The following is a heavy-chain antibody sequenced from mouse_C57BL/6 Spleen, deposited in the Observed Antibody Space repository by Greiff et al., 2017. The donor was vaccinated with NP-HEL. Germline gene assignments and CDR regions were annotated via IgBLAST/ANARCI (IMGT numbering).Heavy chain of an antibody. CDR1: GYAFSSSW. CDR2: IYPGDGDT. V-gene: IGHV1-82*01. D-gene: IGHD2-1*01. J-gene: IGHJ2*01. Sequence: VQLQQSGPELVKPGASVKISCKASGYAFSSSWMNWVKQRPGKGLEWIGRIYPGDGDTNYNGKFKGKATLTADKSSSTAYMQLSSLTSEDSAVYCCARCGNYEVYFDYWGKGTTLTVAS. CDR3: ARCGNYEVYFDY.